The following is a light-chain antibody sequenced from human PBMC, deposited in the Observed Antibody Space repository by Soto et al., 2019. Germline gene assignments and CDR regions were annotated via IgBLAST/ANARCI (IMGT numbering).Light chain of an antibody. V-gene: IGLV1-44*01. CDR1: SSNIGSDT. Sequence: QSVLTQPPSASGTPGQRVTISCSGSSSNIGSDTVNWYQQLPGTAPKLLIHRSNQRPSGVPGRFSGSKSGTSASLAISGLQSEDEADYYCCSYGGSRPYVFGTGTKLTVL. CDR3: CSYGGSRPYV. CDR2: RSN. J-gene: IGLJ1*01.